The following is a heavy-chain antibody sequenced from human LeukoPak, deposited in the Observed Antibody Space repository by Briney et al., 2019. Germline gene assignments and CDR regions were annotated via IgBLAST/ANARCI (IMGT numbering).Heavy chain of an antibody. D-gene: IGHD2-2*01. CDR2: ISAYNGAT. V-gene: IGHV1-18*01. J-gene: IGHJ4*02. CDR1: GGTFSSYA. Sequence: ASVTVSCKASGGTFSSYAISWVRQAPGQGLEWMGWISAYNGATNHAENFKGRLTMPTDTTTSRVYRKWRSLGSDDTAVHFCARGMGSTTVANFDYWGQGNLVTVSS. CDR3: ARGMGSTTVANFDY.